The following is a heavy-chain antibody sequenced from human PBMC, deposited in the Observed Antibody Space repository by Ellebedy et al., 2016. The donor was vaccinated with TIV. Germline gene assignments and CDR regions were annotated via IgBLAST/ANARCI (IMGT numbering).Heavy chain of an antibody. D-gene: IGHD5-18*01. J-gene: IGHJ5*02. CDR2: INPNSGGT. Sequence: ASVKVSCXASGYTFTSYGISWVRQAPGQGLEWMGWINPNSGGTNYAQKFQGRVTMTRDTSISTAYMELSRLRSDDTAVYYCAREMNGYSYGFSWFNPWGQGTLVTVSS. V-gene: IGHV1-2*02. CDR1: GYTFTSYG. CDR3: AREMNGYSYGFSWFNP.